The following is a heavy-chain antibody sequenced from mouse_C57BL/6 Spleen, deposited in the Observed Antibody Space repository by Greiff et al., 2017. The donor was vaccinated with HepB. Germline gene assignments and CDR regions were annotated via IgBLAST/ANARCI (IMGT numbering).Heavy chain of an antibody. CDR1: GFTFSSYA. CDR3: AREGDDYAMDY. V-gene: IGHV5-4*01. Sequence: VQLQQSGGGLVKPGGSLKLSCAASGFTFSSYAMSWVRQTPEKRLEWVATISDGGSYTYYPDNVKGRFTISRDNAKNNLYLQMSHLKSEDTAMYYCAREGDDYAMDYWGQGTSVTVSS. CDR2: ISDGGSYT. J-gene: IGHJ4*01.